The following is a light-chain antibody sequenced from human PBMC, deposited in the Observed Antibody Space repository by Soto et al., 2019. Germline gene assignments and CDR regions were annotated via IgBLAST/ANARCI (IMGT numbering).Light chain of an antibody. CDR1: SSDDRY. CDR2: QAT. Sequence: QSVLTQPASVSGSPGQSITISCTGTSSDDRYVSWYQQHPGKAPKLMISQATNRPSGVSDRFSGSKSGNTASLTISGLQADDEADYYCTSYTDNRVWVFGGGTRSPS. J-gene: IGLJ3*02. V-gene: IGLV2-14*01. CDR3: TSYTDNRVWV.